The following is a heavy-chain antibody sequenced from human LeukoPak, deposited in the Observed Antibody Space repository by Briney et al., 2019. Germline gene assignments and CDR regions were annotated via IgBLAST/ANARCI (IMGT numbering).Heavy chain of an antibody. CDR3: ARDGRLHYYDSSGHYYYYGMDV. CDR1: GYTFTGYY. V-gene: IGHV1-2*02. CDR2: INPNSGGT. D-gene: IGHD3-22*01. J-gene: IGHJ6*02. Sequence: ASVKVSCKASGYTFTGYYTHWVRQAPGQGLEWMGWINPNSGGTNYAQKFQGRVTMTRDTSISTAYMELSRLRSDDTAVYYCARDGRLHYYDSSGHYYYYGMDVWGQGTTVTVSS.